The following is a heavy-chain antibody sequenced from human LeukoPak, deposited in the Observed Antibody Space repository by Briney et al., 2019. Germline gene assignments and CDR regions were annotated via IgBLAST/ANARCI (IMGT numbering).Heavy chain of an antibody. J-gene: IGHJ4*02. CDR1: GYTLTELS. CDR3: ATSAMVRGVIIGSVTDPLDY. Sequence: ASVTVSCKVSGYTLTELSMHWVRQAPGKGLEWMGTFDPEDGEPIYAQKFQGRVTMTEDTSTDTAYMELSSLRSEDTAVYYCATSAMVRGVIIGSVTDPLDYWGQGTLVTVSS. D-gene: IGHD3-10*01. CDR2: FDPEDGEP. V-gene: IGHV1-24*01.